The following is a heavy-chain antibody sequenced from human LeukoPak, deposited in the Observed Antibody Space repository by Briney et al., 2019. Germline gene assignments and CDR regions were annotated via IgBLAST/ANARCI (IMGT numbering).Heavy chain of an antibody. D-gene: IGHD1-26*01. J-gene: IGHJ3*02. CDR2: INYSGST. CDR1: GGSISSYY. CDR3: ASSGSYFRIDAFDI. V-gene: IGHV4-59*01. Sequence: SETLSLTCTVSGGSISSYYWSWIRQPPGKGLEWIGYINYSGSTNYNPSLKSRVTISVDTSKNQFSLKLSSVTAADTAVYYCASSGSYFRIDAFDIWGQGTMVTVSS.